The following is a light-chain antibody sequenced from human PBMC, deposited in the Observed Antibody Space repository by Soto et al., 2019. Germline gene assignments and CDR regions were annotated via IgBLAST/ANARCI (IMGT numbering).Light chain of an antibody. J-gene: IGKJ1*01. V-gene: IGKV3-20*01. CDR1: QSVSTY. CDR2: DTS. Sequence: VSTQSPVTLSLSPGDRATLSCRASQSVSTYLAWYRQKPGQPPRLLIYDTSNRATGVPPRFSGSRSGTGFTLTISRLEPEDFAVYYCQQYGSSGTFGQGTKVDIK. CDR3: QQYGSSGT.